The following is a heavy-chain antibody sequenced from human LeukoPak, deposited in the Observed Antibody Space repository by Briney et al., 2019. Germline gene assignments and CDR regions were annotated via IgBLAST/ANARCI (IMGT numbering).Heavy chain of an antibody. CDR2: INHSGST. CDR1: GGSFSGYY. V-gene: IGHV4-34*01. CDR3: ARGRRSVWGSYRHHMDV. Sequence: SETLSLTCAVSGGSFSGYYWSWIRQPPGKGLEWIGEINHSGSTNYNPSLKSRVTISVDTSKNQFSLKLSSVTAADTAVYCCARGRRSVWGSYRHHMDVWGQGTTVTVSS. J-gene: IGHJ6*02. D-gene: IGHD3-16*02.